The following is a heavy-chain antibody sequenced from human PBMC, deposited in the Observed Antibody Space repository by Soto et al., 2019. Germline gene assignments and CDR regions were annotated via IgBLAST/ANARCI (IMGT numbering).Heavy chain of an antibody. CDR2: IRRKAYGGTT. CDR1: GLTFGDYA. J-gene: IGHJ3*02. D-gene: IGHD3-22*01. CDR3: TRVFYDSIGYYYVLFDI. V-gene: IGHV3-49*03. Sequence: GGSLRLSCTASGLTFGDYAMSWFRQAPGKGLEWVGFIRRKAYGGTTEYAASVKGRFTISRDDSKSIAYLQIISLKTEDTAVYYCTRVFYDSIGYYYVLFDIWGQGTIVTVS.